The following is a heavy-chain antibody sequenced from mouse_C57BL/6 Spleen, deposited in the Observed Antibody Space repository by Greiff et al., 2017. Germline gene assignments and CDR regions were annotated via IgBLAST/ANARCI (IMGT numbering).Heavy chain of an antibody. CDR1: GFSLSTFGMG. Sequence: QVTLKESGPGLLQPSQTLSLTCSFSGFSLSTFGMGVGWIRQPSGKGLEWLAHIWWDDDKYYNPALKSRLTISKDTSKNQVFLKIANVDTADTATYYCAGMAIYYGSSYWYFDVWGTGTTVTVSS. V-gene: IGHV8-8*01. J-gene: IGHJ1*03. D-gene: IGHD1-1*01. CDR2: IWWDDDK. CDR3: AGMAIYYGSSYWYFDV.